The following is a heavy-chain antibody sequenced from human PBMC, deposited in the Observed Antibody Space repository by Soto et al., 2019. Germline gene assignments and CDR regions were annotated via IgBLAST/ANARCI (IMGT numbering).Heavy chain of an antibody. Sequence: SETLSLTCTVSGGSISSYYWSWIRQPPGKGLEWIGYIYYSGSTNYNPSLKSRVTISVDTSKNQFSLKLSSVTAADTAVYYCARRSSGGSLYNWFDPWGQGTLVTVSS. D-gene: IGHD2-15*01. CDR1: GGSISSYY. CDR2: IYYSGST. CDR3: ARRSSGGSLYNWFDP. V-gene: IGHV4-59*08. J-gene: IGHJ5*02.